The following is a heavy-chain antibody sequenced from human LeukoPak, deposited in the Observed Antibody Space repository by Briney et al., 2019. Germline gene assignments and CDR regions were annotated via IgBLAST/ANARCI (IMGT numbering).Heavy chain of an antibody. CDR2: IRYDGSNK. Sequence: GGCLRLSSAASGFTFSSYGMHWVRQAPGKGLEWGAFIRYDGSNKHYADSVKGRFTISRDNSKNTLYLQMNSLRAEDTAVYYCAKDGVLSAAGTDYYYYMDVWGKGTTVTVSS. J-gene: IGHJ6*03. D-gene: IGHD6-13*01. CDR1: GFTFSSYG. CDR3: AKDGVLSAAGTDYYYYMDV. V-gene: IGHV3-30*02.